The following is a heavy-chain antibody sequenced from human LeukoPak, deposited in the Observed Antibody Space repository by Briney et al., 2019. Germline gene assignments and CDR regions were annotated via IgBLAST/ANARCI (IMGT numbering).Heavy chain of an antibody. J-gene: IGHJ2*01. CDR3: ARGRRFLAYWYFDL. CDR1: GGSISSYY. V-gene: IGHV4-59*01. Sequence: SETLSLTCTVSGGSISSYYWSWIRQPPGKGLEWIGYIYYSGSTNYNPSLKSRVTISVDTSKNQFSLKLSSVTAADTAVYYCARGRRFLAYWYFDLWGRGTLVTVSS. D-gene: IGHD3-3*01. CDR2: IYYSGST.